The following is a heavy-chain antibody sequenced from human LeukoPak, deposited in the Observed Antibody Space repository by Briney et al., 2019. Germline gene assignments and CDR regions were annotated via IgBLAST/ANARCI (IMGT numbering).Heavy chain of an antibody. Sequence: SGGSLRLSCATSGFTFSSYSMNWVRQAPGKGLEWVSYISSSSRTVYYADSMKGRFTISRDNAKNSLYLQMNSLRAEDTALYYCAKDRASVVAATINYFDYWGQGTLVTVSS. CDR3: AKDRASVVAATINYFDY. D-gene: IGHD2-15*01. CDR2: ISSSSRTV. V-gene: IGHV3-48*01. CDR1: GFTFSSYS. J-gene: IGHJ4*02.